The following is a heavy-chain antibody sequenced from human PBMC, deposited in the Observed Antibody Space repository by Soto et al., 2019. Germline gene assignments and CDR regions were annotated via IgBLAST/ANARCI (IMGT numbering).Heavy chain of an antibody. CDR2: IYYSGST. D-gene: IGHD6-19*01. J-gene: IGHJ6*02. CDR3: VRSAMAGDYYYYGMDV. CDR1: GGSISSYY. Sequence: PSETLSLTCTVSGGSISSYYWSWIRQPPGKGLEWIGYIYYSGSTNYNPSLKSRVTLTTDTSTSTAYMELTSLRFDDTAVYYCVRSAMAGDYYYYGMDVWGQGTTVTVSS. V-gene: IGHV4-59*01.